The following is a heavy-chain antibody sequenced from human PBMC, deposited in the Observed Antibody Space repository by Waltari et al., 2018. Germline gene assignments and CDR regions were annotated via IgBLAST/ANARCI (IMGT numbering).Heavy chain of an antibody. CDR3: ARRGDY. CDR1: VGSIGSSYYY. V-gene: IGHV4-39*01. CDR2: IYYSGGT. Sequence: QLQLQDSGPGLVKPSATLSLPCTVSVGSIGSSYYYWGWIRQPPGKGLEWIGSIYYSGGTYYNPSLKSRVTISADTSKNQFSLKLSSVTAADTAVYYCARRGDYWGQGTLVTVSS. J-gene: IGHJ4*02.